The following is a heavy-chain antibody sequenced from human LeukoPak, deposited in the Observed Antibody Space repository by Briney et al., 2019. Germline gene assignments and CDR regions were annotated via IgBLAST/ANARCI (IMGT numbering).Heavy chain of an antibody. CDR2: ISGSGDST. CDR1: GFTFDIYA. J-gene: IGHJ4*02. D-gene: IGHD3-22*01. CDR3: AKDLRWYYDTTGFYSFDY. V-gene: IGHV3-23*01. Sequence: GGSLRLSRAASGFTFDIYAMTWVRQAPGKGLEWVSSISGSGDSTYYADSVKGRFTISRDNSKKTLSLQMNTLRAEDTAIYYCAKDLRWYYDTTGFYSFDYWGQGTLVTVSS.